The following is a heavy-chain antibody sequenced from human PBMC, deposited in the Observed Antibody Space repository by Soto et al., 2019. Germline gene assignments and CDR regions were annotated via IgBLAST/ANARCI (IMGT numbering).Heavy chain of an antibody. D-gene: IGHD3-22*01. J-gene: IGHJ5*02. CDR1: GGPISSYY. CDR2: IYTSGST. Sequence: PSETLSLTCTVSGGPISSYYWSWIRQPAGKGLEWIGRIYTSGSTNYNPSLKSRVTMSVDTSKNQFSLKLSSVTAADTAVYYCARAGWDYYDSSGYYWAGWFDPWGQGTLVTVSS. CDR3: ARAGWDYYDSSGYYWAGWFDP. V-gene: IGHV4-4*07.